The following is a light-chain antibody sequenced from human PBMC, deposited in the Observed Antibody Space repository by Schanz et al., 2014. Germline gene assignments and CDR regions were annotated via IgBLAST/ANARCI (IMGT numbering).Light chain of an antibody. V-gene: IGKV1-5*01. J-gene: IGKJ1*01. CDR1: QSISTW. CDR3: QQYNSYSPET. CDR2: AAS. Sequence: DIQMTQSPSTLSPSVGDRVTITCRASQSISTWLAWYQQKPGKAPKSLIYAASSLQSGVPSRFSGGGSGTEFTLTISSLQPDDFATYHCQQYNSYSPETFGQGTKVEIK.